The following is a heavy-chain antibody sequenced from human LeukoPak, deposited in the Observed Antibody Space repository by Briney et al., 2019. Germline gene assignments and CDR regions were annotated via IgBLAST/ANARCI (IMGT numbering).Heavy chain of an antibody. V-gene: IGHV4-59*01. Sequence: SETLSLTCTVSGGSISSYYWSWIRQPPGKGLEGIGYIYYSGSTNYNPSLKSRVTISVDTSKNQFSLKLSSVTAADTAVYYCARYPASYYYYYMDVWGKGTTVTVSS. J-gene: IGHJ6*03. CDR2: IYYSGST. CDR1: GGSISSYY. D-gene: IGHD6-25*01. CDR3: ARYPASYYYYYMDV.